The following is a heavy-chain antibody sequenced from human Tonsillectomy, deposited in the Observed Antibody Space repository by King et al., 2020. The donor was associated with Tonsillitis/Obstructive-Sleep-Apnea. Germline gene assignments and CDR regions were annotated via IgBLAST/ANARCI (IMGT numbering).Heavy chain of an antibody. CDR3: ARRPLGLTFDY. J-gene: IGHJ4*02. V-gene: IGHV4-39*01. D-gene: IGHD3-16*01. Sequence: LQLQESGPGLVKPSETLSLTCTVSGGSISSSSYYWGWIRQPPGKVLEWIGSIYHDGCTYYNPSLKSRVTISVDTSKNQFSLKVSSVTATDTAMYYCARRPLGLTFDYWGQGALVTVSS. CDR1: GGSISSSSYY. CDR2: IYHDGCT.